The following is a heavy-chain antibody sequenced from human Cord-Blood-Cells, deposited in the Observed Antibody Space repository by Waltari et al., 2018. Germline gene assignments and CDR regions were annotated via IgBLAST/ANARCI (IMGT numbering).Heavy chain of an antibody. J-gene: IGHJ6*02. CDR2: INHSGST. V-gene: IGHV4-34*01. CDR1: GGSFSGYY. Sequence: QVQLQQWGAGLLKPAETLSLTCAVYGGSFSGYYWSSIRQPPGKGLEWIGEINHSGSTNYNPSLKSRVTISVDTSKNQFSLKLSSVTAADTAVYYCARVHRIAAAGTDVWGQGTTVTVSS. D-gene: IGHD6-13*01. CDR3: ARVHRIAAAGTDV.